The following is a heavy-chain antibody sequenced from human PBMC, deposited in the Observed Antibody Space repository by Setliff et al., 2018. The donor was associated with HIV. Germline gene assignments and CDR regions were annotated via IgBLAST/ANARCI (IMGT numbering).Heavy chain of an antibody. CDR2: MNPNSGRA. Sequence: RASVKVSCKASGYTFTNYDINWVRQSPGQGLEWLGWMNPNSGRAGSAQMFQGRLTMTRDTSTSTAYMELGSLTSDDTAIYYCARGRLSWSPDFWGQGTLVTVS. J-gene: IGHJ4*02. CDR1: GYTFTNYD. CDR3: ARGRLSWSPDF. V-gene: IGHV1-8*02.